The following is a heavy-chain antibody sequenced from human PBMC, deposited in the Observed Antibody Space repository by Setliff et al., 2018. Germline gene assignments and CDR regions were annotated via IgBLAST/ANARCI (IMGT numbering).Heavy chain of an antibody. J-gene: IGHJ5*02. V-gene: IGHV4-38-2*01. CDR1: GFSISSGYY. CDR2: IHHSGKA. Sequence: SETLSLTCAVSGFSISSGYYWGWIRQPPGRGLEWIVNIHHSGKAYYNPSLKSRVTMSADTSKNHVSLKLSSVTAADTAVYYCARAHTWSLPNDNSGYPGWFDPWGQGTLVTVSS. D-gene: IGHD3-22*01. CDR3: ARAHTWSLPNDNSGYPGWFDP.